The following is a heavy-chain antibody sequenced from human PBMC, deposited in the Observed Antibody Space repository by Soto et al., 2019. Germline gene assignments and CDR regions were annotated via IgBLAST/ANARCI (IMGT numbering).Heavy chain of an antibody. CDR3: ARDFGHYDFWSGYRTDRYYYGMDV. CDR1: GFTFSSYS. D-gene: IGHD3-3*01. V-gene: IGHV3-48*01. CDR2: ISSSSSTI. J-gene: IGHJ6*02. Sequence: GGSLRLSCAASGFTFSSYSMNWVRQAPGKGLEWVSYISSSSSTIYYADSVKGRFTISRDKAKNSLYLQMNSLRAEDTAVYYCARDFGHYDFWSGYRTDRYYYGMDVWGQGTTVTVSS.